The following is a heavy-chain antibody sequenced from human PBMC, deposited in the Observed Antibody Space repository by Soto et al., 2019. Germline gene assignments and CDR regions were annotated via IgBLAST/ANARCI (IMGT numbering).Heavy chain of an antibody. Sequence: PGASLKITCKGSGYKFVTYWIAWVRQMPGKGPEWMGIIYPGDSDTRYSPSCQGQVTISADKSISTAYLQWSSLKASDTAMYYCARRISIAGYGMDVWGQGTTVTVSS. D-gene: IGHD6-13*01. CDR1: GYKFVTYW. J-gene: IGHJ6*02. V-gene: IGHV5-51*01. CDR3: ARRISIAGYGMDV. CDR2: IYPGDSDT.